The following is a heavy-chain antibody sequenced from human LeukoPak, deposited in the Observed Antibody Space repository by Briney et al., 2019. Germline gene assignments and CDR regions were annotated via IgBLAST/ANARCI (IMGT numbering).Heavy chain of an antibody. CDR1: GGSISDYY. Sequence: PSETLSLTCTVSGGSISDYYWSWIRQPPGKGLEWIGYIYYSGSANYNPSLKSRVTISVDTSKNQFSLKLSSVTAADTAVYYCARFAYCGGHCWYYFDYWGQGTLVTVSS. J-gene: IGHJ4*02. CDR3: ARFAYCGGHCWYYFDY. CDR2: IYYSGSA. V-gene: IGHV4-59*01. D-gene: IGHD2-21*02.